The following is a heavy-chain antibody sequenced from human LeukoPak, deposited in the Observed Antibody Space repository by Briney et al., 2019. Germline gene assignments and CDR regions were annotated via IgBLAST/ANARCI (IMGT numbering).Heavy chain of an antibody. V-gene: IGHV3-48*01. D-gene: IGHD7-27*01. CDR2: ISSSGSMI. J-gene: IGHJ4*02. Sequence: GGSLRLSCAASGFTVSSYSMNWVRQVPGKGLEWVSHISSSGSMIWYGESVKGRLTISRDSAKNSLHLQMNSLRAEDTAVYYCARDPESNWGWDLDYWGQGTLVTVSS. CDR1: GFTVSSYS. CDR3: ARDPESNWGWDLDY.